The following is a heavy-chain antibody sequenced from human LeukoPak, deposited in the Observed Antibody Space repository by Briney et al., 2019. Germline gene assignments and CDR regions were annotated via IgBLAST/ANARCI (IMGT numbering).Heavy chain of an antibody. Sequence: GRSLRLSCAASGFTFSSYAMHWVRQAPGKGLEWVSAISGSGGSTYYADSVKGRFTISRDNSKNTPYLQMNSLRAEDTAVYYCANRIGQWLVGWGQGTLVTVSS. CDR1: GFTFSSYA. J-gene: IGHJ4*02. V-gene: IGHV3-23*01. CDR2: ISGSGGST. CDR3: ANRIGQWLVG. D-gene: IGHD6-19*01.